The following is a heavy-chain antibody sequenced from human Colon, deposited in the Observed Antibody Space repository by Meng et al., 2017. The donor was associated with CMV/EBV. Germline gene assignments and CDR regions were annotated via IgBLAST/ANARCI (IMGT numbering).Heavy chain of an antibody. CDR3: AKGSGGSGISMDV. D-gene: IGHD3-10*01. Sequence: GESLKISCEAAGFTFSSFGMHWVRQAPGKGLEWVAFIRYDGSNEYYAESVKGRFTISRDNSKNTLYVQMNSLTIDDTAVYYCAKGSGGSGISMDVWGQRTKVTVSS. V-gene: IGHV3-30*02. CDR1: GFTFSSFG. CDR2: IRYDGSNE. J-gene: IGHJ6*02.